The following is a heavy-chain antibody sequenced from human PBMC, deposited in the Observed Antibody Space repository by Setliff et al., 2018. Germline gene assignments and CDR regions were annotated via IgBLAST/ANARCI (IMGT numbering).Heavy chain of an antibody. CDR1: GGSISSHY. CDR2: IYYSGST. D-gene: IGHD4-17*01. V-gene: IGHV4-59*11. CDR3: AGRRLDYGGNLGAFDI. J-gene: IGHJ3*02. Sequence: SETLTLTCTVSGGSISSHYWSWIRQPPGKGLEWIGSIYYSGSTNYNPSLKSRVTISVDTSKNQFSLKLSSVTAADTAVYYCAGRRLDYGGNLGAFDIWGQGTMVTVSS.